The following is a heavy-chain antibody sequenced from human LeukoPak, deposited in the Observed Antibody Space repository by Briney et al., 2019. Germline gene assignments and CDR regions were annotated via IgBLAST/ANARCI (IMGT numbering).Heavy chain of an antibody. V-gene: IGHV3-48*04. CDR1: GFTFSSYS. Sequence: GSLRLSCAASGFTFSSYSMNRVRQAPGKGLEWVSYISSSGSTIYYADSVKGRFTISKDNAKNSLYLQMNSLRAEDTAVYYCARITMVRGVDAFDIWGQGTMVTVSS. CDR3: ARITMVRGVDAFDI. D-gene: IGHD3-10*01. CDR2: ISSSGSTI. J-gene: IGHJ3*02.